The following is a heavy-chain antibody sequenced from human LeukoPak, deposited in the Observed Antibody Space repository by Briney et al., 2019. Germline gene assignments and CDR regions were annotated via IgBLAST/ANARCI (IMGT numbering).Heavy chain of an antibody. D-gene: IGHD5-24*01. V-gene: IGHV2-5*02. CDR2: IYWDDDK. Sequence: KESGPTLVNPTQTLTLTCTFSGFSLSTSGMGVGWIRQPPGKALEWLALIYWDDDKLYSPSLKSRLTITKDTSKNQVVLTMTNMDPVDTATYYCAHRRRVRDGYNTPWGYWGQGTLVTVSS. J-gene: IGHJ4*02. CDR3: AHRRRVRDGYNTPWGY. CDR1: GFSLSTSGMG.